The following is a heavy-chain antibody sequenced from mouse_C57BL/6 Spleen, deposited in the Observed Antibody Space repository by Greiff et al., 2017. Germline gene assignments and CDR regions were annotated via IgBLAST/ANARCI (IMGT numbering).Heavy chain of an antibody. CDR1: GYTFTDYE. V-gene: IGHV1-15*01. CDR3: TRPDGNHDY. Sequence: QVQLQQSGAELVRPGASVTLSCKASGYTFTDYEMHWVKQTPVHGLEWIGAIDPETGGTAYNQKFKGKAILTADKSSSTAYMELRSLTSEDSAVYYCTRPDGNHDYWGQGTTLTVSS. CDR2: IDPETGGT. D-gene: IGHD2-1*01. J-gene: IGHJ2*01.